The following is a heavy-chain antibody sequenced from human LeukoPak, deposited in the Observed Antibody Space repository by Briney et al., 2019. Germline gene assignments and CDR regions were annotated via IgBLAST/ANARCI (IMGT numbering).Heavy chain of an antibody. V-gene: IGHV3-23*01. Sequence: GGSLRLSCAASGFTFSSYAMSWVRQAPGKGLEWVSAISGTGGSTYYADSVKGRFTISRDNSKNTLCLQMNSLRAEDTAVYYCAKGPRIAVAGYYFDYWGQGTLVTVSS. CDR1: GFTFSSYA. J-gene: IGHJ4*02. D-gene: IGHD6-19*01. CDR2: ISGTGGST. CDR3: AKGPRIAVAGYYFDY.